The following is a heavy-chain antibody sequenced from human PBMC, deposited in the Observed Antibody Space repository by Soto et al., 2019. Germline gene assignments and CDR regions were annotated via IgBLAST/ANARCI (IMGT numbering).Heavy chain of an antibody. D-gene: IGHD1-26*01. CDR1: GFRFSSYG. Sequence: EVLLVGSGGGPVKPGGSLRLSCTASGFRFSSYGMNWVRQAPGKGLEWVSSISSGSSFIYYADSVKGRFTISRDNAKNSLYLQMNSLSADDTAIYYCTRVLLGGYYGSDVDFWGQGTQVTVSS. CDR2: ISSGSSFI. CDR3: TRVLLGGYYGSDVDF. J-gene: IGHJ4*02. V-gene: IGHV3-21*01.